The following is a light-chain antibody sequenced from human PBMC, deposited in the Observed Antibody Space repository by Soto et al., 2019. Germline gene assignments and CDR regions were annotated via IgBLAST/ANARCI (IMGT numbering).Light chain of an antibody. J-gene: IGKJ4*01. CDR2: GAS. Sequence: EVVLTQSPGTLSLSPGERATLSCRASQSISSGFLAWYQQKPGQAPRLLIYGASSRATGIPDRFSGSGSGTDFTLTISRLEPGDSAVYYCILLTFGGGTKVEIK. V-gene: IGKV3-20*01. CDR3: ILLT. CDR1: QSISSGF.